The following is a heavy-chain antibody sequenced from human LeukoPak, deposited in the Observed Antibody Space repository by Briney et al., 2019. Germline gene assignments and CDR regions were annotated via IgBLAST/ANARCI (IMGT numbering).Heavy chain of an antibody. J-gene: IGHJ2*01. V-gene: IGHV3-23*01. CDR1: GFTFSSYG. Sequence: GGSLRLSCAASGFTFSSYGMSWVRQAPGKGLEWVSAISGSGGSTYYADSVKGRFTISRGNSKNTLYLQMKSLRAEDTSVYYCAKDIPGAFWYFDLWGRGTLVTASS. D-gene: IGHD1-14*01. CDR3: AKDIPGAFWYFDL. CDR2: ISGSGGST.